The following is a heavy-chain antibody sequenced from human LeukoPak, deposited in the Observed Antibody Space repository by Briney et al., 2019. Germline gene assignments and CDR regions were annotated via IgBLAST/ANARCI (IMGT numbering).Heavy chain of an antibody. J-gene: IGHJ4*02. Sequence: SQTLSLTCATSGDSVSNNSATWNWIRQSPSRGLEWLGRTYYRSQWFNDYAISVKSRITINPDTPKNQFSLQLNSVTPEDTAVYYCARDGYNNGWYSFDYWGQGTLVTVSS. V-gene: IGHV6-1*01. CDR2: TYYRSQWFN. CDR3: ARDGYNNGWYSFDY. D-gene: IGHD6-19*01. CDR1: GDSVSNNSAT.